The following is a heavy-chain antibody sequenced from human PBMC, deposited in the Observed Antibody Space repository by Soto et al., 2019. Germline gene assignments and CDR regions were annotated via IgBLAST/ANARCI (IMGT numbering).Heavy chain of an antibody. J-gene: IGHJ6*03. D-gene: IGHD6-13*01. V-gene: IGHV3-20*01. CDR3: ARQRGGGIAAAGDYYYYYYMDV. Sequence: GGSLRLSCAASGFTFDDYGMSWVRQAPGKGLEWVSGINWNGGSTGYADSVKGRFTISRDNAKNSLYLQMNSLRAEDTALYHCARQRGGGIAAAGDYYYYYYMDVWGKGTTVTVSS. CDR1: GFTFDDYG. CDR2: INWNGGST.